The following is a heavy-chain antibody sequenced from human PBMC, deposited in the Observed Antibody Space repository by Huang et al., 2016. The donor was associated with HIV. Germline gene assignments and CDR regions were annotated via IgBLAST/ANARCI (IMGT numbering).Heavy chain of an antibody. CDR1: GYSFTKYG. Sequence: QVQLVQSGAEVKKPGASVKVSCQASGYSFTKYGISWVRQAPGQGLEWMGWITDDNGNTNFAQKFQGRGTMTTDTSTSTAYMELRGLRSDDTAVYYCARDIGSNWNGLNWFDSWGQGTLVTVSS. CDR2: ITDDNGNT. D-gene: IGHD1-1*01. J-gene: IGHJ5*01. V-gene: IGHV1-18*01. CDR3: ARDIGSNWNGLNWFDS.